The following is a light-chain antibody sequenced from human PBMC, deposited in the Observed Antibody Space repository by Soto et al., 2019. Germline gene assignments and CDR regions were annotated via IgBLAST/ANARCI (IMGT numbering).Light chain of an antibody. Sequence: EIVLTQSPGTLSLSPGEGATLSCRASQSVSSSYLAWYQQKPGQPPRLLIYGASSRVIGIPDRFRGRGSGTHFTLTISRLWPEDSAVYYCQQYGSSPLTFGGGTKVEI. CDR3: QQYGSSPLT. J-gene: IGKJ4*01. V-gene: IGKV3-20*01. CDR1: QSVSSSY. CDR2: GAS.